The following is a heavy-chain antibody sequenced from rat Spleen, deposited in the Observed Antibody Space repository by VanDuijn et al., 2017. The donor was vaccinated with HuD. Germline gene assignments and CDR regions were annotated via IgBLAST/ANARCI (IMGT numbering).Heavy chain of an antibody. Sequence: EVQLVESGGGLVQPGRSLKLSCGASGFTFSNYGMHWIRQATTKGLEWVGSISPSGGTTYYRDSVKGRFTFSRDNAKSLLYLQMDSLRSEDTATYYCTRRHYGYTDYFDSWGQGVMVTVSS. D-gene: IGHD1-11*01. CDR2: ISPSGGTT. CDR1: GFTFSNYG. V-gene: IGHV5-19*01. CDR3: TRRHYGYTDYFDS. J-gene: IGHJ2*01.